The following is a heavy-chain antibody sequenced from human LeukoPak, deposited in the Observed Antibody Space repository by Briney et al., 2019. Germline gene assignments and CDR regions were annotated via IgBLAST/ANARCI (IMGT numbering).Heavy chain of an antibody. CDR1: GYTLTELS. D-gene: IGHD2-2*02. CDR3: ATRAPVYQLLYMAAFDI. CDR2: FDPEDGET. V-gene: IGHV1-24*01. J-gene: IGHJ3*02. Sequence: AASVKVSCKVSGYTLTELSMHWVRQAPGKGLEWMGGFDPEDGETIYAQKFQGRVTMTEDTSTDTAYMELSSLRSEDTAVYYCATRAPVYQLLYMAAFDIWGQGTMVTVSS.